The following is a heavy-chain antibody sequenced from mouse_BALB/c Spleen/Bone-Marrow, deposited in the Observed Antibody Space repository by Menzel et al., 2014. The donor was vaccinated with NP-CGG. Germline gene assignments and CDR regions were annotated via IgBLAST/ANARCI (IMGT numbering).Heavy chain of an antibody. V-gene: IGHV5-12-2*01. CDR2: ISNGGSST. J-gene: IGHJ4*01. D-gene: IGHD2-2*01. CDR1: GFTFSYYT. CDR3: ARDGYDVGGALDY. Sequence: EVMLVESGGGLVQPGGSLKLSCAASGFTFSYYTMSWVRQSPEKRLEWVAYISNGGSSTYHPDTVKGRFTISRDNAKNTLYLQMSSLKSEDTAMYHCARDGYDVGGALDYWGQGTSVTVSS.